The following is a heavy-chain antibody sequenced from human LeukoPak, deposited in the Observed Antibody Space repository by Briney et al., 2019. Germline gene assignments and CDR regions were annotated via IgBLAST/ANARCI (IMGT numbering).Heavy chain of an antibody. Sequence: SQTLSLTCAISGDSVSSNSAAWNWIRQSPSRGLEWLGRTYYRSKWYNDYAVSVKSRITINPDTSKNQFSLQLNSVTPEDTAVYYCARDIRPRGVGATMFDYWGQGTLVTVSS. CDR1: GDSVSSNSAA. V-gene: IGHV6-1*01. D-gene: IGHD1-26*01. CDR2: TYYRSKWYN. CDR3: ARDIRPRGVGATMFDY. J-gene: IGHJ4*02.